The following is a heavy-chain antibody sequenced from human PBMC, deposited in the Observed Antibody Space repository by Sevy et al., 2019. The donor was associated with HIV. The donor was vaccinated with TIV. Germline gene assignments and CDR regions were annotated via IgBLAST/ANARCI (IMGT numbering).Heavy chain of an antibody. J-gene: IGHJ5*02. CDR2: IYTSGST. D-gene: IGHD3-10*01. CDR1: GGSISSYY. V-gene: IGHV4-4*07. Sequence: SETLSLTCTVSGGSISSYYWSWIRQPAGKGLEWIGRIYTSGSTNYNPSLKSRVTMSVDTSKNQFSLKLGSVTAADTAVYYCARDRITMVRGVGNWFDPWGQGTLVTVSS. CDR3: ARDRITMVRGVGNWFDP.